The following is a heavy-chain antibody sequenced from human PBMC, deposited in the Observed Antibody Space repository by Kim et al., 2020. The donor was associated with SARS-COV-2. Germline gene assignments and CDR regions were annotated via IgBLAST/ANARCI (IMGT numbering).Heavy chain of an antibody. Sequence: ASVKVSCKASGYTFTSYDINWVRQATGQGLEWMGWMNPNSGNTGYAQKFQGRVTMTRNTSISTAYMELSSLRSEDTAVYYCAIGSSQGDDYGDYFDWFDPWGQGTLVTVSS. J-gene: IGHJ5*02. V-gene: IGHV1-8*01. CDR3: AIGSSQGDDYGDYFDWFDP. D-gene: IGHD4-17*01. CDR1: GYTFTSYD. CDR2: MNPNSGNT.